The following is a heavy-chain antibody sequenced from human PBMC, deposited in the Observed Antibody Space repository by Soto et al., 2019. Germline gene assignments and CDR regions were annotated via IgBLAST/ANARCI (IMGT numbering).Heavy chain of an antibody. V-gene: IGHV6-1*01. Sequence: SQTLSLICVISGDSVSSNSAAWNWSRQSPSRGLEWLGRTYYRSRWYNDYAVSVRSRITVNADTSKNQFSLHLNSVTPEDTAVYYCAGTSSLQRYYMDVWDKGTTVTVSS. CDR3: AGTSSLQRYYMDV. CDR2: TYYRSRWYN. J-gene: IGHJ6*03. CDR1: GDSVSSNSAA. D-gene: IGHD1-7*01.